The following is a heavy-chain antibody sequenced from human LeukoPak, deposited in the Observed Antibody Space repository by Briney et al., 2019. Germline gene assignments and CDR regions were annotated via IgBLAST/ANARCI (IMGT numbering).Heavy chain of an antibody. CDR1: GGSISSGSYY. Sequence: PSETLSLTCTVSGGSISSGSYYWSWIRQPAGKGLEWIGRIYTSGSTNYNPSLKSRVTISVDTSKNQFSLKLSSVTAADTAVYYCARGLPSGWGLSFDYWGQGTLVTVSS. CDR2: IYTSGST. CDR3: ARGLPSGWGLSFDY. J-gene: IGHJ4*02. V-gene: IGHV4-61*02. D-gene: IGHD6-19*01.